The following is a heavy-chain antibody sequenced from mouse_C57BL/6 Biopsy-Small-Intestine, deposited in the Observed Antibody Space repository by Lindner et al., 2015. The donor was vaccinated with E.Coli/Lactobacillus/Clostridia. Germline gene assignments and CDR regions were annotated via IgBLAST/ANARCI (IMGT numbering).Heavy chain of an antibody. CDR3: ARGNLWYFDV. CDR2: IYPGSGNT. Sequence: VQLQESGPELVKPGASVKISCKASGYTFTDYYINGVKQRPGQGLEWIGLIYPGSGNTKYNEKWKGKATLTVDASSNTVYMQFSSLTSEDSGVYFCARGNLWYFDVWGAGTTVTVSS. J-gene: IGHJ1*01. CDR1: GYTFTDYY. V-gene: IGHV1-84*01.